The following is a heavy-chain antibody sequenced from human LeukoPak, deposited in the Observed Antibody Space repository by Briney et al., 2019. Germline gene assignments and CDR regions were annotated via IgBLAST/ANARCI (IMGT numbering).Heavy chain of an antibody. D-gene: IGHD3-10*01. V-gene: IGHV3-48*03. J-gene: IGHJ5*02. CDR2: ISSSGSTI. Sequence: PGGSLRLSCAASGFTFSSYEMKWVRQAPGEGLEWGSYISSSGSTIYYADSVKGRFTISRDNAKNSLYLQMNSLRAEETAVYYCARELYGSGSYTWFDPWGQGTLVTVSS. CDR3: ARELYGSGSYTWFDP. CDR1: GFTFSSYE.